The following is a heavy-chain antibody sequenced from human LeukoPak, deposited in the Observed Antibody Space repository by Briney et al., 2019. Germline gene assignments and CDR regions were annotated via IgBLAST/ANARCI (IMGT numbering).Heavy chain of an antibody. CDR1: GYTFTNYY. V-gene: IGHV1-46*01. CDR2: TNPSGGSI. J-gene: IGHJ4*02. Sequence: ASVKVSCKASGYTFTNYYMHWVRQAPGQGLEWMGITNPSGGSISYAQKFQGRVTMTRDTSTSTVYMELSSLRSEDTAVHYCARDVYYYGSGSYYNPLGYWGQGTLVTVSS. CDR3: ARDVYYYGSGSYYNPLGY. D-gene: IGHD3-10*01.